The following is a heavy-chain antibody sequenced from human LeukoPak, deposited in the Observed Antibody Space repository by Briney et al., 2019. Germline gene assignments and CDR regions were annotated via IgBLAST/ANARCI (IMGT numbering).Heavy chain of an antibody. CDR3: AKDHCSSTSCYWDYYYYYMDV. D-gene: IGHD2-2*01. Sequence: PGGSLRLSCAASGFTFSSYAMSWVRQAPGKGLEWVSAISGSGGSTYYADSVKGRFTISRDNSKNTLYLQMNSLRAEDTAVYYCAKDHCSSTSCYWDYYYYYMDVWGKGTTVTVSS. J-gene: IGHJ6*03. CDR2: ISGSGGST. V-gene: IGHV3-23*01. CDR1: GFTFSSYA.